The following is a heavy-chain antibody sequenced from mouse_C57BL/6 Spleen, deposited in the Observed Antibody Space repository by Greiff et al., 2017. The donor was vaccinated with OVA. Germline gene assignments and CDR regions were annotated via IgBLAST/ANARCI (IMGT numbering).Heavy chain of an antibody. D-gene: IGHD1-1*01. Sequence: QPGAQLVKPWASVKLSCKASGYTFTSYWMHWVKQRPGRGLEWIGRIDPNSGGTKYNEKFKSKATLTVDKPSSTAYMQLSSLTSEDSAVYYCARGDYYGSSRGYAMDYWGQGTSVTVSS. CDR2: IDPNSGGT. J-gene: IGHJ4*01. CDR3: ARGDYYGSSRGYAMDY. V-gene: IGHV1-72*01. CDR1: GYTFTSYW.